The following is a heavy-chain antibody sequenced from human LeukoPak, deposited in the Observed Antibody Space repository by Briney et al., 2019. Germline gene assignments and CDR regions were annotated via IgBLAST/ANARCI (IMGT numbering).Heavy chain of an antibody. CDR1: GGSISSSSYY. Sequence: ASETLSLTCTVSGGSISSSSYYWGWIRQPPGKGLEWIGSIYYSGSTYYNPSLKSRVTMSVDTSRNQFSLKLSSVTAADTAVYYCARGGYSYGESFDYWGQGTLVTVSS. V-gene: IGHV4-39*07. CDR3: ARGGYSYGESFDY. CDR2: IYYSGST. J-gene: IGHJ4*02. D-gene: IGHD5-18*01.